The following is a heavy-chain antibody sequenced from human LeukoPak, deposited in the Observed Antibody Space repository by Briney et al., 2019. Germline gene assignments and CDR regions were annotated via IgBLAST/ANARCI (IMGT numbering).Heavy chain of an antibody. V-gene: IGHV4-59*01. CDR2: IYYSGST. Sequence: SETLSLTCTVSGGSISSYYWSWIRQPPGKGLEWIGYIYYSGSTNYNPSLKSRVTISVDTSKNQFSLKLSSVTAADTVVYYCARGPGPDIVVVPAAPRGAFDIWGQGTMVTVSS. D-gene: IGHD2-2*01. CDR3: ARGPGPDIVVVPAAPRGAFDI. J-gene: IGHJ3*02. CDR1: GGSISSYY.